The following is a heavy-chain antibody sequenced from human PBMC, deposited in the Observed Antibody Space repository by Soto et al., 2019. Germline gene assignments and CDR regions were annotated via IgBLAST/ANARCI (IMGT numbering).Heavy chain of an antibody. V-gene: IGHV3-23*01. D-gene: IGHD2-2*01. J-gene: IGHJ6*02. CDR1: GFTFSSYA. Sequence: GGSLRLSCAASGFTFSSYAMSWVRQATGKGLEWVSAISGSGGSTYYADSVKGRFTISRDNSKNTLYLQMNSLRAEDTAVYYCAKDLTVIVVVPAAMDVWGQGTTVTVSS. CDR3: AKDLTVIVVVPAAMDV. CDR2: ISGSGGST.